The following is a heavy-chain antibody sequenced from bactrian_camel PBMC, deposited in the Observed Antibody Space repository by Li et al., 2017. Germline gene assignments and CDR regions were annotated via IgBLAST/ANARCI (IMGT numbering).Heavy chain of an antibody. CDR2: YKSSSERT. CDR1: GFTSSNYD. V-gene: IGHV3S40*01. Sequence: VQLVESGGGSVQPGGSLRLSCAASGFTSSNYDMHWVRQAPGKGLECGASYKSSSERTYYADSVKGRFTISRDNAKNTPYLQLDSLKTEDTAMYYCANLILPGWGHPVRGQGTQVTVS. D-gene: IGHD5*01. J-gene: IGHJ4*01.